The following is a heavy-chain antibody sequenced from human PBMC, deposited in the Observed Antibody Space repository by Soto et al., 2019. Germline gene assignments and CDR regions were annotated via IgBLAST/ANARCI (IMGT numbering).Heavy chain of an antibody. CDR3: AKFGFKGSSWTHY. CDR1: GFTFSSYG. V-gene: IGHV3-30*18. CDR2: ISYDGSNK. D-gene: IGHD6-13*01. J-gene: IGHJ4*02. Sequence: LGLSCAASGFTFSSYGMHWVRQAPGKGLEWVAVISYDGSNKYYADSVKGRFTISRDNSKNTLYLQMNSLRAEDTAVYYCAKFGFKGSSWTHYWGQGTLVTVSS.